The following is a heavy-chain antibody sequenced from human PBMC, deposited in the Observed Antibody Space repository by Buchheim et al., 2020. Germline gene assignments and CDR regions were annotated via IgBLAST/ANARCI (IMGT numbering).Heavy chain of an antibody. D-gene: IGHD3-3*01. Sequence: QVQLVQSGAEVKKPGASVKVSCKASGYTFTSYYMHWVRQAPGQGLEWMGIINPSGGSTSYAQKFQGRVTMTRDTSTSTVYMELRSLRSDDTAVYYCARGLQSYDFWSGYYAFDPWGQGTL. CDR3: ARGLQSYDFWSGYYAFDP. CDR1: GYTFTSYY. J-gene: IGHJ5*02. CDR2: INPSGGST. V-gene: IGHV1-46*01.